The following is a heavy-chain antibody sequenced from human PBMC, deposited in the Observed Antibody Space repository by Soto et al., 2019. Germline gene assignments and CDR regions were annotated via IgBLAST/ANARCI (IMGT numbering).Heavy chain of an antibody. CDR2: IIPIFGTA. CDR1: GGSFNRHT. J-gene: IGHJ2*01. CDR3: AKVPPRWGTAMVYDL. D-gene: IGHD5-18*01. V-gene: IGHV1-69*01. Sequence: QVQLVQSGAEVRKPGSSVRVSCKASGGSFNRHTISWVRQAPGQGLEWMGGIIPIFGTANHAQKFQGRVTIIADESTSTVYMELSSLRSDDTAIYYCAKVPPRWGTAMVYDLWGRGTLVTVSS.